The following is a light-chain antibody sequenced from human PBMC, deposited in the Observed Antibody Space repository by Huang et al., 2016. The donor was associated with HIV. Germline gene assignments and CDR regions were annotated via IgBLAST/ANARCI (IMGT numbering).Light chain of an antibody. CDR2: DAS. CDR3: QQRSNWRT. CDR1: QSVSTY. J-gene: IGKJ1*01. Sequence: EILLTQSPATLSLSPWERATLSCTASQSVSTYLAWYQQKPGQAPRLLIYDASNRATGIPARFSGSGSGTDFTLTISSLEPEDFAVYYCQQRSNWRTFGQGTKVEIK. V-gene: IGKV3-11*01.